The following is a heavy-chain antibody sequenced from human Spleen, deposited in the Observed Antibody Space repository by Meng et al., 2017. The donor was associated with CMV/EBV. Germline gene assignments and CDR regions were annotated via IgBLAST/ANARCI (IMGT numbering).Heavy chain of an antibody. CDR3: ARRGLVSDFLDF. D-gene: IGHD5/OR15-5a*01. CDR2: IRKKANSYTT. CDR1: GFTFSNAW. V-gene: IGHV3-72*01. J-gene: IGHJ4*02. Sequence: GESLKISCAASGFTFSNAWMSWVRQAPGEGLEWVGRIRKKANSYTTEYVASVRGRLIISRDDSKNSLYLQMNSLKTEDTAVYYCARRGLVSDFLDFWGQGTLVTVSS.